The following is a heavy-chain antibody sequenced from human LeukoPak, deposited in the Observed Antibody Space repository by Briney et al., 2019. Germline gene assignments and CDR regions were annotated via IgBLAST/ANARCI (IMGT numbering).Heavy chain of an antibody. Sequence: PSETLSLTCTVSGYSISSGYYWGWIRPPPGKGLEWIGSIYHSGSTYYNPSLKSRVTISVDTSKNQFSLKLSSVTAADTAVYYCARDRGKGATRFDYWGQGTLVTVSS. J-gene: IGHJ4*02. V-gene: IGHV4-38-2*02. CDR1: GYSISSGYY. CDR2: IYHSGST. CDR3: ARDRGKGATRFDY. D-gene: IGHD1-26*01.